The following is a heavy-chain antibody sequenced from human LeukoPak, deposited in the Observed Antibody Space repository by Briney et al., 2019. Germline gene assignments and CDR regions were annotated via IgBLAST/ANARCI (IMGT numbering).Heavy chain of an antibody. Sequence: GGSLRLSCAASGFTFSSYAMSWVRQAPGKGLEWVAVISGGGDKTNCADSVKGRFTISRDNSKNTLYLQMNSLRAEDTAVYYCTRGYVGIDYWGQGTLVTVSS. J-gene: IGHJ4*02. V-gene: IGHV3-23*01. D-gene: IGHD5-12*01. CDR3: TRGYVGIDY. CDR2: ISGGGDKT. CDR1: GFTFSSYA.